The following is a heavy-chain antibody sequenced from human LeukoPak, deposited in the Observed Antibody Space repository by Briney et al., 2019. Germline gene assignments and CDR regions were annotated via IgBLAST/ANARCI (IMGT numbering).Heavy chain of an antibody. CDR1: GFTFSSYS. J-gene: IGHJ3*02. CDR2: ISSSSSYI. Sequence: GGSLRLSCAASGFTFSSYSMNWVRQAPGRGLEWVSSISSSSSYIYYADSVKGRFTIPRDNAKNSLYLQMNSLRAEDTAVYYCWGKGYSGSYSTHDTDIWGQGTMVTVSS. V-gene: IGHV3-21*01. D-gene: IGHD1-26*01. CDR3: WGKGYSGSYSTHDTDI.